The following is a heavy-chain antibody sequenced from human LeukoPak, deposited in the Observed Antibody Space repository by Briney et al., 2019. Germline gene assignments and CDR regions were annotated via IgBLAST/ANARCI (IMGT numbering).Heavy chain of an antibody. V-gene: IGHV6-1*01. Sequence: SQTLSLTCAISGDSVSSNTAAWNWIRQSPSRGLEWLGRTYYKSKWSSDYALSVKSRITINADTSKNQFSLHLNSVTPEDTAVYYCARDVITSFRGGFGVDSWGQGTLVTVSS. CDR2: TYYKSKWSS. CDR1: GDSVSSNTAA. J-gene: IGHJ4*02. CDR3: ARDVITSFRGGFGVDS. D-gene: IGHD3-10*01.